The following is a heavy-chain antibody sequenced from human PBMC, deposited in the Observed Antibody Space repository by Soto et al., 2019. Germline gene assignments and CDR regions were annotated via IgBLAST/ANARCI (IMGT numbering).Heavy chain of an antibody. CDR1: AGTFSSYA. V-gene: IGHV1-69*13. J-gene: IGHJ3*02. Sequence: SWKVSCEASAGTFSSYAISWVRQAPGQGLEWMGGIIPIFGTANYAQKFQGRVTITADESTSTAYMELSSLRSEDTAVYYCAAPDIAARAQGAFDIWGQGTMVTVSS. CDR2: IIPIFGTA. D-gene: IGHD6-6*01. CDR3: AAPDIAARAQGAFDI.